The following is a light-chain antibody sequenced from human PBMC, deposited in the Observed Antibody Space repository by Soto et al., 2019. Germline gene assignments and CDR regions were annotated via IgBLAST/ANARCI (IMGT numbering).Light chain of an antibody. V-gene: IGLV2-11*01. J-gene: IGLJ1*01. CDR2: DVS. Sequence: QSALTQPRSVSGSPGQSVTISCTGTSSDVGGYNYVSWYQQHPGKAPKLMIYDVSKRPSGVPDRFSGSKSGNTASLTISGLQAEDEADYYCCSYAGSYSYVLGTVTKLTVL. CDR3: CSYAGSYSYV. CDR1: SSDVGGYNY.